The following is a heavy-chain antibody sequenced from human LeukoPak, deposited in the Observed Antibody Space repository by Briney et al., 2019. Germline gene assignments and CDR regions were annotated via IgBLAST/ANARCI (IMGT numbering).Heavy chain of an antibody. Sequence: SETLSLTCSVTGGSISSGDYYWSWIRQPPGKGLEWIGYIYYSGSTYYNPSLKSRVTISVETSKNQFSLRLSSVTAADTAVYYCARVYYDSSNYYYVLSWGQGTLVTVSS. CDR3: ARVYYDSSNYYYVLS. V-gene: IGHV4-30-4*08. J-gene: IGHJ4*02. D-gene: IGHD3-22*01. CDR1: GGSISSGDYY. CDR2: IYYSGST.